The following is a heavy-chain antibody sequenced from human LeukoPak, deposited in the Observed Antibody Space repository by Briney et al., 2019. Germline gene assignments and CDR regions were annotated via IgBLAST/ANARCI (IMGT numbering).Heavy chain of an antibody. CDR2: IYSSVST. D-gene: IGHD3-10*01. J-gene: IGHJ4*02. Sequence: SETLSLTCTVSGGSVSSGSYYWSWIRQPPGKGLEWIGYIYSSVSTKYNTSLESRVTISVDTSKNQVSLNLSSVTATDTAVYYCARDEWFGYWGQGTLVTVSS. V-gene: IGHV4-61*01. CDR3: ARDEWFGY. CDR1: GGSVSSGSYY.